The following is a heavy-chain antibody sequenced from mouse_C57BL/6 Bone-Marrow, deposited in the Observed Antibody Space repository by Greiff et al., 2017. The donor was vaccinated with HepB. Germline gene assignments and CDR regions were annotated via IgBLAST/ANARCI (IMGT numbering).Heavy chain of an antibody. D-gene: IGHD1-1*02. J-gene: IGHJ4*01. CDR1: GYTFTSYW. CDR2: ILPGSGST. Sequence: QVQLQQSGAELVKPGASVKLSCKASGYTFTSYWIEWVKQRPGHGLEWIGEILPGSGSTNYNEKFKGKATFTADTSSNTAYMQLSSLTTEDSAIYYCARSEKIPLWWMDYWGQGTSVTVSS. CDR3: ARSEKIPLWWMDY. V-gene: IGHV1-9*01.